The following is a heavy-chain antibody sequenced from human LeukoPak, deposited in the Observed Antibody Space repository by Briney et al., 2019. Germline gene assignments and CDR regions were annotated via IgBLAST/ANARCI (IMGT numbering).Heavy chain of an antibody. Sequence: PPETLSLTCTVSGGSISSYYWSWIRQPPGKGLEWIGYIYYSGSTNYNPSLKSRVTISVDTSKNQFSLKLSSVTAADTAVYYCARAFGYSYGSYFDYWGQGTLVTVPS. CDR3: ARAFGYSYGSYFDY. V-gene: IGHV4-59*01. CDR2: IYYSGST. D-gene: IGHD5-18*01. CDR1: GGSISSYY. J-gene: IGHJ4*02.